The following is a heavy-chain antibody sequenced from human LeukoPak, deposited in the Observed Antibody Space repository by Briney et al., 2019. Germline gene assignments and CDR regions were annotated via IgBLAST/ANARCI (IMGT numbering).Heavy chain of an antibody. D-gene: IGHD3-16*01. CDR1: GYTFTSYG. J-gene: IGHJ6*02. V-gene: IGHV1-18*01. CDR3: ARDLGASYGMDV. CDR2: ISAHNGNT. Sequence: ASVTVSCKASGYTFTSYGTNWVRLAPGQGLEWMGWISAHNGNTNYAQKFHGRVTMTTDTSTSTAYMELRSLRSDDTAVYYCARDLGASYGMDVWGQGTTVTVSS.